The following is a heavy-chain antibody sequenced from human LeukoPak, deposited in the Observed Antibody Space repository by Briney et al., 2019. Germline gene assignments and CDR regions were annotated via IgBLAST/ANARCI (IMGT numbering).Heavy chain of an antibody. D-gene: IGHD3-9*01. CDR2: ISSSSSYI. CDR1: GFTSSSYS. V-gene: IGHV3-21*01. CDR3: ARDDLRYFDWLLSAIDY. J-gene: IGHJ4*02. Sequence: GESLRLSCAASGFTSSSYSMNWVRQAPGKGLEWVSSISSSSSYIYYADSVKGRSTISRDNAKNSLYLQMNSLRAEDTAVYYCARDDLRYFDWLLSAIDYWGQGTLVTVSS.